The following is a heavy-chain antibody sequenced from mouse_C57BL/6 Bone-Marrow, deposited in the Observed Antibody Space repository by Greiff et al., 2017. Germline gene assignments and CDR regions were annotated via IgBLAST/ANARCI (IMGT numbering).Heavy chain of an antibody. V-gene: IGHV1-63*01. Sequence: QVQLQQSGAELVRPGTSVKMSCKASGYTFTNYWIGWAKQRPGHGLEWIGDIYPGGGYTNYNEKFKGKATLTADKSSSTAYMQFSSLTSEDSAIYYCAREGLRYSNCDWYFDVWGTGTTVTVSS. CDR3: AREGLRYSNCDWYFDV. J-gene: IGHJ1*03. CDR1: GYTFTNYW. D-gene: IGHD2-5*01. CDR2: IYPGGGYT.